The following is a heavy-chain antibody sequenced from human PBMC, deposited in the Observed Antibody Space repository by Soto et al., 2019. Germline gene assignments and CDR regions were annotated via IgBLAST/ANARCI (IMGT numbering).Heavy chain of an antibody. D-gene: IGHD4-4*01. CDR2: MNPNSGNT. J-gene: IGHJ6*02. CDR1: GYTFTNYD. CDR3: ARGKYSSPRGGLDV. V-gene: IGHV1-8*01. Sequence: ASVKVSCKASGYTFTNYDINWVRQATGQGLEWMGWMNPNSGNTGYAQKFQGRVTMTRDTSIQTAYLQWGSLKASDSALYYCARGKYSSPRGGLDVWGQGTPVTVSS.